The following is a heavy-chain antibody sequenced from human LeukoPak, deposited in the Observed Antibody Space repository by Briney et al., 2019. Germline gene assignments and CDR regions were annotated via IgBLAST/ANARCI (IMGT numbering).Heavy chain of an antibody. D-gene: IGHD6-19*01. J-gene: IGHJ3*02. Sequence: GGSLRLSCAASGFTFSSYEMNWVRQAPGKGLEWVSFISISCSTIYYADSVKGRFPISRDNAKNSLYLQMNSLRAEDTAVYYCARTVAGLPLDAFDIWGQGTMVTVSS. CDR1: GFTFSSYE. CDR2: ISISCSTI. CDR3: ARTVAGLPLDAFDI. V-gene: IGHV3-48*03.